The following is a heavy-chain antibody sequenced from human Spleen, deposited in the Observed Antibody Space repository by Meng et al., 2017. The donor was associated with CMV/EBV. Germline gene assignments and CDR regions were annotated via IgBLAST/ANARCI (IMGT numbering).Heavy chain of an antibody. V-gene: IGHV3-30-3*01. CDR2: ISYDGSNK. J-gene: IGHJ4*02. CDR3: ARDALGREQQLYSYFDY. Sequence: GGSLRLSCAASGFTFNTYTMHWVRQAPGKGLEWVAVISYDGSNKYYADSVKGRFTISRDSSKKTLYLQMSSLRAEDTAVYYCARDALGREQQLYSYFDYWGQGTLVTVSS. D-gene: IGHD6-13*01. CDR1: GFTFNTYT.